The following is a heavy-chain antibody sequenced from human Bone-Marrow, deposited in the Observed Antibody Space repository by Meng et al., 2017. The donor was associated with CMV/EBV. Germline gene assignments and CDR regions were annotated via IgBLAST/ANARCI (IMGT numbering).Heavy chain of an antibody. J-gene: IGHJ4*02. Sequence: GESLKISCAASGFTFSNYWMHWVRQAPGKGLEWVAVISYDGSNKYYADSVKGRFTISRDNSKNTLYLQMNSLRAEDTAVYYCAGGRLIGLAEYWGQGTLVTVSS. CDR1: GFTFSNYW. CDR2: ISYDGSNK. V-gene: IGHV3-30-3*01. CDR3: AGGRLIGLAEY. D-gene: IGHD2/OR15-2a*01.